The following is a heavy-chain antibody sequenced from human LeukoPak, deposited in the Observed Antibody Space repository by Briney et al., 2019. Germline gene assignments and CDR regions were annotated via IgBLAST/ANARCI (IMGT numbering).Heavy chain of an antibody. CDR3: ARVVRYYGSGSYYNSYYYYGMDV. Sequence: PSETLSLTCTVSGGSISSYYWSWIRQPPGKGLEWIGYIYYSGSTNYNPSLKSRVTISVDTSKNQFSLKLSSVTAADTAVYYCARVVRYYGSGSYYNSYYYYGMDVWGQGTTVTVSS. CDR2: IYYSGST. J-gene: IGHJ6*02. D-gene: IGHD3-10*01. V-gene: IGHV4-59*01. CDR1: GGSISSYY.